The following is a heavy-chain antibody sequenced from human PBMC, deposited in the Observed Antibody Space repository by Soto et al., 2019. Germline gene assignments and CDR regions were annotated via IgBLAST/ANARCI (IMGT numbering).Heavy chain of an antibody. CDR3: ARLAGHAIEY. V-gene: IGHV3-48*03. CDR1: WFTFRSFE. CDR2: ISSSGSPL. Sequence: GGSLRLSCAASWFTFRSFEMDYLRQTPGKGLEGVSYISSSGSPLSYADSVKGRFTISRDNAQNSLRLQMNSLRAEDTAVYYCARLAGHAIEYWGQGTLVTVSS. J-gene: IGHJ4*02.